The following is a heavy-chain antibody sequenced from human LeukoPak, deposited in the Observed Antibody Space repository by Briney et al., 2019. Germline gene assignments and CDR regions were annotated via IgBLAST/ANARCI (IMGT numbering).Heavy chain of an antibody. CDR2: IIPIFGTA. CDR1: GGTFSSYA. CDR3: ARISGPSPKGPSYFDY. V-gene: IGHV1-69*05. Sequence: SVKVSCKASGGTFSSYAISWVRQAPGQGLEWMGGIIPIFGTANYAQKFQGRVTITTDESTSTAYMELSSLRSEDTAVYYCARISGPSPKGPSYFDYWGQGTLVTVSS. J-gene: IGHJ4*02.